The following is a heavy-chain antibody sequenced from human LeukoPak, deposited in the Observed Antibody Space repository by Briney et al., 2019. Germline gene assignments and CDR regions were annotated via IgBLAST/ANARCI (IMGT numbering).Heavy chain of an antibody. D-gene: IGHD5-24*01. CDR1: GGSFSGYY. CDR2: INHSGST. CDR3: VRRMADY. V-gene: IGHV4-34*01. J-gene: IGHJ4*02. Sequence: NASETLSLTCAVYGGSFSGYYWSWIRQPPGKGLEWIGEINHSGSTNYNPSLKSRVTISVDTSKNQFSLKLSSVTAADTAVYYCVRRMADYWGQGTLVTVSS.